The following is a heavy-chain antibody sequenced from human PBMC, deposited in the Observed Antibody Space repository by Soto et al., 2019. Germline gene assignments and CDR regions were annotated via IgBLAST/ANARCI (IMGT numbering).Heavy chain of an antibody. CDR3: ASQRVPKNSGYDELDY. CDR2: IWYDGSNK. Sequence: QVQLVESGGGVVQPGRSLRLSCAASGFTFSAYGMHWVRQAPGKGLEWVAVIWYDGSNKYYADSVKGRFTISRDNSKNTLYLQMNSLRAEDTAVYYCASQRVPKNSGYDELDYWGQGTLVTVSS. V-gene: IGHV3-33*01. J-gene: IGHJ4*02. D-gene: IGHD5-12*01. CDR1: GFTFSAYG.